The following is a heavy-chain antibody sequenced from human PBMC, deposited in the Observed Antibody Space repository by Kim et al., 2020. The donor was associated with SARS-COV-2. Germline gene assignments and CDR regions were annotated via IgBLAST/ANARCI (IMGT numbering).Heavy chain of an antibody. V-gene: IGHV1-8*01. Sequence: TGYAKECQGRVTLARNTSISTAYMELGSLRSEDTAVYYCARVPYGLDAFDIWGQGTMVTVSS. D-gene: IGHD4-17*01. CDR3: ARVPYGLDAFDI. CDR2: T. J-gene: IGHJ3*02.